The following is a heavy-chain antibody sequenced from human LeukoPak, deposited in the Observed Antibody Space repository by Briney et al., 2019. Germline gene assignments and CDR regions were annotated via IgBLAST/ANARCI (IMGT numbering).Heavy chain of an antibody. CDR1: GFTFSSYA. J-gene: IGHJ4*02. CDR3: ARATPHYDYVWGSYHNPYYFDY. CDR2: ISYDGSNK. D-gene: IGHD3-16*01. V-gene: IGHV3-30-3*01. Sequence: GGSLRLSCAASGFTFSSYAMHWVRQAPGKGLEWVAVISYDGSNKYYADPVKGRFTISRDNSKNTLYLQMNSLRAEDTAVYYCARATPHYDYVWGSYHNPYYFDYWGQGTLVTVSS.